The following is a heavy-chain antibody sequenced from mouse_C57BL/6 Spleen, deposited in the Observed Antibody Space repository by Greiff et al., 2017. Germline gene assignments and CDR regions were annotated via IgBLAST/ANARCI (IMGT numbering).Heavy chain of an antibody. CDR1: GFTFSDYG. J-gene: IGHJ4*01. V-gene: IGHV5-17*01. CDR3: ARPNWVYAMDY. CDR2: ISSGSSTI. Sequence: DVKLLESGGGLVQPGGSLSLSCAASGFTFSDYGMHWVRQAPEKGLEWVAYISSGSSTIYYADTVKGRFTISRDNAKNTLFLQMTSLRSEDTAMYYCARPNWVYAMDYWGQGTSVTVSS. D-gene: IGHD4-1*01.